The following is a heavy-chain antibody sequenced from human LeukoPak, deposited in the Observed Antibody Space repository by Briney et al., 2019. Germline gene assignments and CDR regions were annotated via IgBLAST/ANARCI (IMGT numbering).Heavy chain of an antibody. CDR2: MKQDVSEI. J-gene: IGHJ6*02. Sequence: GGSLRLSCSASGFTFSTYWMSWVRQAPGKGLEWVANMKQDVSEIYYVDSVKGRFTISRDNAKNSLYLQMNSLRAEDTAVYYCARPMSGTIFGVVTHYFYGMDVWGQGTTVTVSS. V-gene: IGHV3-7*01. CDR1: GFTFSTYW. D-gene: IGHD3-3*01. CDR3: ARPMSGTIFGVVTHYFYGMDV.